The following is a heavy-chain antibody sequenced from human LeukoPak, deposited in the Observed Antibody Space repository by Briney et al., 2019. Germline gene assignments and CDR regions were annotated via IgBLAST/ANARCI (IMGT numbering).Heavy chain of an antibody. D-gene: IGHD3-10*01. CDR1: GGTFSSYA. CDR3: AGQMVRGVIIEFDY. J-gene: IGHJ4*02. Sequence: PVKVSCKASGGTFSSYAISWVRQAPGQGLEWMGRIIPILGIANYAQKFQGRVTITADKSTSTAYMELSSLRSEDTAVYYCAGQMVRGVIIEFDYWGQGTLVTVSS. V-gene: IGHV1-69*04. CDR2: IIPILGIA.